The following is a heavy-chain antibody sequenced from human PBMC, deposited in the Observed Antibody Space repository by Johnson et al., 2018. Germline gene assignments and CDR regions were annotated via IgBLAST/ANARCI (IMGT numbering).Heavy chain of an antibody. CDR3: ARDSDIVVVVGAYMDG. D-gene: IGHD2-15*01. Sequence: QVQLVESGGGVVQPGRSLRLSCAASGFTFSSYALHWVRQAPGKGLQWVAVISYDGSNKYYEDSVKGRFTISRDNSQKTLYLQMNSLRGEDTAVYYCARDSDIVVVVGAYMDGWGKGTTVTVSS. V-gene: IGHV3-30*04. J-gene: IGHJ6*03. CDR2: ISYDGSNK. CDR1: GFTFSSYA.